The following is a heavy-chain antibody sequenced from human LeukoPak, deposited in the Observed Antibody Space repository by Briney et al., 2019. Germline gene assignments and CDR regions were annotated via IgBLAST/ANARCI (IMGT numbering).Heavy chain of an antibody. CDR3: ARGAYYRSYYFDY. D-gene: IGHD6-6*01. V-gene: IGHV3-74*01. CDR1: GFTFSSYW. Sequence: GGSLRLSCAASGFTFSSYWMHWVRQAPGKGLVWVSRINSDGSSTSYADSVKGRFTISRDNAENTLYLQMNSLRVEDTAVYSCARGAYYRSYYFDYWGQGILVTVSS. CDR2: INSDGSST. J-gene: IGHJ4*02.